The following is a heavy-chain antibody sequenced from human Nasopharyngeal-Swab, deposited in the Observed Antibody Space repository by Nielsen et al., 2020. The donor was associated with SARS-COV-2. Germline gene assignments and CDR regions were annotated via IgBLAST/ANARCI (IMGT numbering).Heavy chain of an antibody. D-gene: IGHD6-6*01. Sequence: SETLSLTCAVYGGSFSGYYWSWIRQPPGKRLEWIGEINHSGSTNYNPSLKSRVTISVDTSKNQFSLKLSSVTAADTAVYYCARLAIAARRGSGDYWGQGTLVTVSS. CDR1: GGSFSGYY. V-gene: IGHV4-34*01. CDR2: INHSGST. J-gene: IGHJ4*02. CDR3: ARLAIAARRGSGDY.